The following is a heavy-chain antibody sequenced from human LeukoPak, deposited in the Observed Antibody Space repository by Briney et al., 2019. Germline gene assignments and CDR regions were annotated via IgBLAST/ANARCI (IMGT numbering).Heavy chain of an antibody. CDR2: ISSSSSYI. CDR3: ATPPTVTRNY. Sequence: GGSLRLSCAASGFTFSSYSMNWVRQAPGKGLEWVSSISSSSSYIYYADSVKGRFTISRDNAKNSLYLQMNSLRAEDTAVYYCATPPTVTRNYWGQGTLVTVSS. J-gene: IGHJ4*02. D-gene: IGHD4-17*01. CDR1: GFTFSSYS. V-gene: IGHV3-21*04.